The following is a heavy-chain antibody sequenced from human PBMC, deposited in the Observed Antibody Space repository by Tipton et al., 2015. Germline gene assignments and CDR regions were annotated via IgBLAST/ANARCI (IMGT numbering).Heavy chain of an antibody. CDR2: IDYTGRT. Sequence: TLSLTCSLSGDFISTYHWTWIRQPPGKEMEWIGYIDYTGRTKYSPSLKSRVTISVDTPKNQFSLKLSSVTAANTAVYYCARNLEWQAAKFDPWGQGTLVTVSS. J-gene: IGHJ5*02. CDR3: ARNLEWQAAKFDP. CDR1: GDFISTYH. D-gene: IGHD3-3*01. V-gene: IGHV4-59*01.